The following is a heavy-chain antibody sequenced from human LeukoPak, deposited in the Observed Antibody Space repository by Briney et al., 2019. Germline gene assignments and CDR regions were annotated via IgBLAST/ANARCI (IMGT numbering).Heavy chain of an antibody. Sequence: GGSLRLSCAASEFSVGSNYMSWVRQAPGKGLEWVSLSGGSTNYADSVKGRFTISRDSSKNILYLQMNNLRAEDTAVYYCARGPSGYHNTGGQGTLVTVSS. CDR2: SGGST. CDR1: EFSVGSNY. CDR3: ARGPSGYHNT. V-gene: IGHV3-66*01. D-gene: IGHD5-12*01. J-gene: IGHJ4*02.